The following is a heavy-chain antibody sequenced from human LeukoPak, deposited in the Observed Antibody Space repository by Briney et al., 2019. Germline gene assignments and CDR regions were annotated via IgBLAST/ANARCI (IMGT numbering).Heavy chain of an antibody. J-gene: IGHJ4*02. CDR1: GFTFSSYW. CDR3: ARDDGQTFDY. CDR2: INSDGSST. V-gene: IGHV3-74*01. Sequence: PGGSLRLSCAASGFTFSSYWMHWVRQAPGEGLVWVSRINSDGSSTNYADSVKGRFTISRDNAKSTLYLQMNSLRAEDTAVYYCARDDGQTFDYWGQGTLVTVSS.